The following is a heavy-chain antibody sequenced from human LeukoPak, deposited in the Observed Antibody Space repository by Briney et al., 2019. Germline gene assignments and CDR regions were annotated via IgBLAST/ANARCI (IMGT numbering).Heavy chain of an antibody. CDR1: GYTFTGYY. CDR2: INPNSGGT. Sequence: ASVKVSCKASGYTFTGYYMHWVRQAPGQVLAWMGWINPNSGGTNYAQKFQGRVTMTRDTSISTAYMELSRLRSDDTAVYYCARVVEYYDILTVQLYYFDYWGQGTLVTVSS. CDR3: ARVVEYYDILTVQLYYFDY. D-gene: IGHD3-9*01. V-gene: IGHV1-2*02. J-gene: IGHJ4*02.